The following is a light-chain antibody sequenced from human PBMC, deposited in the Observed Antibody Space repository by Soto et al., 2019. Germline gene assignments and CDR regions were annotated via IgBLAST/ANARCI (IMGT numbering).Light chain of an antibody. CDR2: AAS. Sequence: DIQLTQSPSFLSASVGDRVTITCRASRGISSYLAWFQQIPGKPPKLVIYAASTLQPGVPSRFSGGGSGTEFTLTFSSLQPEDFATYYCQQLDSYPYTFGQGTKLEIK. J-gene: IGKJ2*01. CDR1: RGISSY. V-gene: IGKV1-9*01. CDR3: QQLDSYPYT.